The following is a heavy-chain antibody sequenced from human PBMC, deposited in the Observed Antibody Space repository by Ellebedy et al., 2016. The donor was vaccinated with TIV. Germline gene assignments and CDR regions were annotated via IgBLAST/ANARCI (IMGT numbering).Heavy chain of an antibody. D-gene: IGHD2-15*01. CDR3: AKFLGFCSGATCVIYH. Sequence: GESLKISCAASGFTFSTYWMVWVRQAAGKGLEWVANTKQDGSDKYYVDSVMGRFTISRDNSKNTMYLQMNSLRAEDTAVYYCAKFLGFCSGATCVIYHWGQGTLVTVSS. J-gene: IGHJ5*02. CDR1: GFTFSTYW. V-gene: IGHV3-7*03. CDR2: TKQDGSDK.